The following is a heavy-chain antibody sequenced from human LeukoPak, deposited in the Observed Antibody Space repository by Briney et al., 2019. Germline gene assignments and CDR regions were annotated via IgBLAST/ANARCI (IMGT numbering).Heavy chain of an antibody. CDR1: GGSITSFY. Sequence: SETLSLTCTVSGGSITSFYWSWVRQPAGKGLEWIGRIDTSGDTYYNPSLKSRVTMSLDTSKKQFSLKLSSVTVADTAVYYCARGLGGASYYMDVWGKGTTVTVSS. J-gene: IGHJ6*03. CDR2: IDTSGDT. CDR3: ARGLGGASYYMDV. D-gene: IGHD3-16*01. V-gene: IGHV4-4*07.